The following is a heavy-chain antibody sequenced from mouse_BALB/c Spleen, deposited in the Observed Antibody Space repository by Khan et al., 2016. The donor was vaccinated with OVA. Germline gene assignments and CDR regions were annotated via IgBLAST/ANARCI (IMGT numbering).Heavy chain of an antibody. CDR2: ISYSGST. CDR3: ARSIMAN. J-gene: IGHJ2*01. Sequence: DVKLQESGPGLVKPSQSLSLTCTVTGYSITSDYAWNWIRQFPGNKLEWMGYISYSGSTSYNPSLKSRISITRDISKNQFFLQLNSVTTEDTATYYCARSIMANWGQGTTLTVSS. CDR1: GYSITSDYA. V-gene: IGHV3-2*02.